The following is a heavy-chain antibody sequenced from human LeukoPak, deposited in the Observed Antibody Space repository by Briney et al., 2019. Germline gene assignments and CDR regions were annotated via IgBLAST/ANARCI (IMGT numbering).Heavy chain of an antibody. Sequence: ASVKVSCKASGYTFTGYYMHWVRQAPGQGLERMGRINPNSGGTNYAQKFQGRVTMTRDTSISTAYMELSRLRSDDTAVYYCARSSSGWSLYYFDYWGQGTLVTVSS. CDR3: ARSSSGWSLYYFDY. CDR1: GYTFTGYY. D-gene: IGHD6-19*01. V-gene: IGHV1-2*06. CDR2: INPNSGGT. J-gene: IGHJ4*02.